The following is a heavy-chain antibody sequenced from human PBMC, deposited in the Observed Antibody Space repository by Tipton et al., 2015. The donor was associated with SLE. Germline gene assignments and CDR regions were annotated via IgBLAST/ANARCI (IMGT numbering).Heavy chain of an antibody. V-gene: IGHV4-4*08. CDR3: GGGKYFDYYMDV. CDR1: GASISDHY. D-gene: IGHD2/OR15-2a*01. CDR2: IYSSGST. Sequence: TLSLTCTVSGASISDHYWTWIRQPPGKGLEWIGYIYSSGSTTYTPSLKSRIAISVDTSTMQFSLRLTSVTAADTAVYYCGGGKYFDYYMDVWGKGTTVSVSS. J-gene: IGHJ6*03.